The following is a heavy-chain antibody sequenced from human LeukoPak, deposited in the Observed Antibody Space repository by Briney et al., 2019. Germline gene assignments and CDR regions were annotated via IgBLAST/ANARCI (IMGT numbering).Heavy chain of an antibody. V-gene: IGHV1-8*01. Sequence: ASVKVSCKASGYTFTSYDINWVRQATGQGLEWMGWMNPNSGNTGYAQKFQGRVTMTRNTSISTAYMELSSMRSEDTAVYYCARYGSGANYRRNYSMDVWGKGTTVTISS. D-gene: IGHD3-10*01. J-gene: IGHJ6*03. CDR1: GYTFTSYD. CDR3: ARYGSGANYRRNYSMDV. CDR2: MNPNSGNT.